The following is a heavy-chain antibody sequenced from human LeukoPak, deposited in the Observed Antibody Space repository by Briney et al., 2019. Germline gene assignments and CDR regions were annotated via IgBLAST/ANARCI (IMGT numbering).Heavy chain of an antibody. V-gene: IGHV1-2*02. CDR2: INPNSGGT. J-gene: IGHJ5*02. Sequence: ASVKVSCKASGYTFTGYYMHWVRQAPGQGLEWMGWINPNSGGTNYAQKFQGRVTMTRDTSISTAYMELSSLRSEDTAVYYCARDGPPNYYDSSGYDWFDPWGQGTLVTVSS. D-gene: IGHD3-22*01. CDR1: GYTFTGYY. CDR3: ARDGPPNYYDSSGYDWFDP.